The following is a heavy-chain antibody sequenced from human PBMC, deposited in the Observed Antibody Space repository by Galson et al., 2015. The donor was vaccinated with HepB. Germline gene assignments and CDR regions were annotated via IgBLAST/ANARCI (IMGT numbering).Heavy chain of an antibody. CDR2: IWYDGSNK. J-gene: IGHJ1*01. D-gene: IGHD3-3*01. CDR1: GFTFSNAW. V-gene: IGHV3-33*08. CDR3: AREPPYDFGPFEYFQH. Sequence: SLRLSCAGSGFTFSNAWMSWVRQAPGKGLEWVAVIWYDGSNKYYADSVKGRFTISRDNSKNTLYLQMNSLRAEDTAVYYCAREPPYDFGPFEYFQHWGQGTLVTVSS.